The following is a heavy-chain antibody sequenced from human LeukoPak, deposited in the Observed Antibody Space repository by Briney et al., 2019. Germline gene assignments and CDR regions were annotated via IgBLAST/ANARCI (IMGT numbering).Heavy chain of an antibody. Sequence: PGGSLRLSCAASGFTFDSYSMSWVRQAPGKGLEWVSYITSGSSTIYYPDSVKGRFTISRDNAKNSLYLQMNSLRAEDTAIYYCARPLRESGYFYFDYWGQGTPVTVSS. D-gene: IGHD3-3*01. CDR1: GFTFDSYS. V-gene: IGHV3-48*04. J-gene: IGHJ4*02. CDR3: ARPLRESGYFYFDY. CDR2: ITSGSSTI.